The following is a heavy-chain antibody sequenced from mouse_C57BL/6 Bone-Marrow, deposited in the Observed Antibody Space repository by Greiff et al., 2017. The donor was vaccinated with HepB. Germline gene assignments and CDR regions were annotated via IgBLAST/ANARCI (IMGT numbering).Heavy chain of an antibody. CDR3: ARRAYYGSSPHYYAMDY. CDR2: IHPNSGST. J-gene: IGHJ4*01. Sequence: QVQLQQPGAELVKPGASVKLSCKASGYTFTSYWMHWVKQRPGQGLEWIGMIHPNSGSTNYNEKFKSKATLTVDKSSSTAYMQLSSLTSEDSAVYYCARRAYYGSSPHYYAMDYWGQGTSVTVSS. D-gene: IGHD1-1*01. V-gene: IGHV1-64*01. CDR1: GYTFTSYW.